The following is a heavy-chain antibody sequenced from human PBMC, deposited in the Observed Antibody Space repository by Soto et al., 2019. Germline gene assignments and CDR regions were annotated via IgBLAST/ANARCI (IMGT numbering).Heavy chain of an antibody. CDR1: GYSISSGYY. Sequence: KPSETLSLTCAVSGYSISSGYYWGWIRQPPGKGLEWIGSIYHSGSTYYNPSLKSRVTISVDTSKNQFSLKLSSVTAADTAVYYCARESGSSWGYYWFDPWGQGTLVTVSS. J-gene: IGHJ5*02. CDR2: IYHSGST. CDR3: ARESGSSWGYYWFDP. V-gene: IGHV4-38-2*02. D-gene: IGHD6-13*01.